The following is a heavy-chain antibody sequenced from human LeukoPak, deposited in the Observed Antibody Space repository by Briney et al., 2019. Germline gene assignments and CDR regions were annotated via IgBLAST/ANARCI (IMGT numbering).Heavy chain of an antibody. CDR1: GYTFTSYG. Sequence: ASVKVSCKASGYTFTSYGISWVRQAPGQGLEWMGWISTYNGNTNYAQKLQGRVTMTTDTSTSTAYMELRGLRSDDTAVYYCARDSSTTEMDAFDIWGQGTMVTVSS. D-gene: IGHD1-7*01. CDR3: ARDSSTTEMDAFDI. J-gene: IGHJ3*02. CDR2: ISTYNGNT. V-gene: IGHV1-18*01.